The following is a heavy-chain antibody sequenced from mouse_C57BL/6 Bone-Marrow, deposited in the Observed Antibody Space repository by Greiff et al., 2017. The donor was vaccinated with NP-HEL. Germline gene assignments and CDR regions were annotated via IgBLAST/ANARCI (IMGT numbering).Heavy chain of an antibody. CDR3: AKSNYLRYAMDY. CDR2: INPSSGYT. V-gene: IGHV1-7*01. Sequence: VQLQESGAELAKPGASVKLSCKASGYTFTSYWIHWVKQRPGQGLEWIGYINPSSGYTKYNQKFKDKATLTADKSSSTAYMQLSSLTYEDSAVYYCAKSNYLRYAMDYWGQGTSVTVSS. J-gene: IGHJ4*01. CDR1: GYTFTSYW. D-gene: IGHD2-5*01.